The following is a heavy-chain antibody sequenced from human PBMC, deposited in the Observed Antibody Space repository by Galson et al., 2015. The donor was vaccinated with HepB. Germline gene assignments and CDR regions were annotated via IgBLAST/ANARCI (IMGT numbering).Heavy chain of an antibody. CDR2: INHSGST. V-gene: IGHV4-34*01. CDR1: GGSFSGYY. CDR3: ARGASFPGGVLPLDY. D-gene: IGHD2-8*01. J-gene: IGHJ4*02. Sequence: SETLSLTCAVYGGSFSGYYWSWIRQPPGKGLEWIGEINHSGSTNYNPSLKSRVTISVDTSKNQFSLKLSSVTAADTAVYYCARGASFPGGVLPLDYWGQGTLVTVSS.